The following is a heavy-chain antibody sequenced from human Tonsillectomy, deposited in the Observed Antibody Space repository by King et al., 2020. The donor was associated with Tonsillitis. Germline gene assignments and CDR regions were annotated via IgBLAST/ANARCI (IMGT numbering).Heavy chain of an antibody. CDR2: IQYSGST. CDR1: GGSISGYY. D-gene: IGHD3-9*01. CDR3: ARDRDYYALLTVYSWNGMDV. Sequence: QLQESGPGLVKPSETLSLTCTVSGGSISGYYWTWIRQPPGKGLEWIGYIQYSGSTDYNPSLKRRVTISLDMSKNQFSLKLSSVSAADTAVYYCARDRDYYALLTVYSWNGMDVWGQGTTVTVSS. V-gene: IGHV4-59*01. J-gene: IGHJ6*02.